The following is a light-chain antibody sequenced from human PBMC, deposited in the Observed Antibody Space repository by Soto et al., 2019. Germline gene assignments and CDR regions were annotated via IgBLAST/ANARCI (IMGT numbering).Light chain of an antibody. Sequence: DIQLTQSPSFLSASVGDRVTITCRASQDVGGYLAWYQQQPGKAPKLLIYGASTLQSGVPSRFSGSGSGTEFTLTISSLQPDDFATYYCQQYNSYPITFGQGTRLEIK. CDR2: GAS. CDR1: QDVGGY. CDR3: QQYNSYPIT. V-gene: IGKV1-9*01. J-gene: IGKJ5*01.